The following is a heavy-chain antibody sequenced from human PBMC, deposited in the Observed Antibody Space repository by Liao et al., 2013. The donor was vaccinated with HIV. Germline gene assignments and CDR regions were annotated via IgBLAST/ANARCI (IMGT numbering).Heavy chain of an antibody. CDR2: IYISGST. CDR3: ATVWFGXIFSPYYFDY. CDR1: GGSISSGNYY. V-gene: IGHV4-61*02. Sequence: QVQLQESGPGLVKPSQTLSLTCTVSGGSISSGNYYWSWIRQPAGKGLEWIGRIYISGSTNYNPSFKSRLTISVDTSRNQFSLELSSVTAADTALYYCATVWFGXIFSPYYFDYWAQGTLVTVSS. J-gene: IGHJ4*02. D-gene: IGHD3-10*01.